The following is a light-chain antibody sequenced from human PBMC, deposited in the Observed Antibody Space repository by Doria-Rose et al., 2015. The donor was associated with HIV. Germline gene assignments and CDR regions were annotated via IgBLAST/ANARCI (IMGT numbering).Light chain of an antibody. V-gene: IGKV3-20*01. CDR1: QSFSSTY. J-gene: IGKJ1*01. CDR3: HQYGTSWT. Sequence: LTQSPGTLSLSPGERATLSCRASQSFSSTYLAWYQQKPGQAPSLLIYVGSTRATGIPDRFSARRSGTDLTLTINRLEPEDFALYYCHQYGTSWTFGQGTKVEI. CDR2: VGS.